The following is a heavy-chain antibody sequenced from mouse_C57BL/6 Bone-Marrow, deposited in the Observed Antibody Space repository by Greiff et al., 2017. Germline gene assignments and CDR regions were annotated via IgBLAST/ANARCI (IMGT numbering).Heavy chain of an antibody. CDR3: ARPPLCGYVAWFAY. Sequence: EVKLMESGGDLVKPGGSLKLSCAASGFTFSSYGMSWVRQTPDKRLEWVATISSGGSYTYYPDSVKGRFTISRDNAKNTLYLQMSSLKSEDTAMYSCARPPLCGYVAWFAYWGQGTLVTVSA. CDR2: ISSGGSYT. CDR1: GFTFSSYG. J-gene: IGHJ3*01. V-gene: IGHV5-6*01. D-gene: IGHD2-2*01.